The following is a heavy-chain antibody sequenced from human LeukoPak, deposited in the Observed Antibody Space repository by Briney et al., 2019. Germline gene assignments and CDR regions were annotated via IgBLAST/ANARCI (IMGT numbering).Heavy chain of an antibody. CDR3: ARPGICSSTSCYTAALYWYFDL. J-gene: IGHJ2*01. CDR1: GGSISSYY. Sequence: SETLSLTCTVSGGSISSYYWSWIRQPPGKGLEWIGYIYYSGSTNYNPSLKSRVTISVDTSKNQFSLKLSSVTAADTAVYYCARPGICSSTSCYTAALYWYFDLWGRGTLVTVSS. V-gene: IGHV4-59*01. CDR2: IYYSGST. D-gene: IGHD2-2*02.